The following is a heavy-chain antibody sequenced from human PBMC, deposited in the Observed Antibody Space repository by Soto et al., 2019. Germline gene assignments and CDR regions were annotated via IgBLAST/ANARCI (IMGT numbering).Heavy chain of an antibody. V-gene: IGHV3-23*01. J-gene: IGHJ2*01. Sequence: EVQLLESGGGLVQRGGSLRLSCAASGLIFNNYAMTWVRQAPGKGLEWVARVSGRGGSAYYADSVKGRLTISRDNSNNTLYLQMTNVRGEDTAVYYCVRRAGGAVVWYYDLWGRGTLVSVFS. CDR1: GLIFNNYA. D-gene: IGHD2-21*01. CDR3: VRRAGGAVVWYYDL. CDR2: VSGRGGSA.